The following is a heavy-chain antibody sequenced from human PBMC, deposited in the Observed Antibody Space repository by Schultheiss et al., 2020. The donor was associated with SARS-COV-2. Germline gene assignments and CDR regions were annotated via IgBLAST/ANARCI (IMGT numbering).Heavy chain of an antibody. CDR2: ISSSGSTI. CDR1: GFTFSFYA. V-gene: IGHV3-48*03. Sequence: GESLKISCAASGFTFSFYAMSWVRQAPGKGLEWVSYISSSGSTIYYADSVKGRFTISRDNAKNSLYLQMNSLRAEDTAVYYCAGNIVGATRHVYYYGMDVWGQGTTVTVSS. J-gene: IGHJ6*02. D-gene: IGHD1-26*01. CDR3: AGNIVGATRHVYYYGMDV.